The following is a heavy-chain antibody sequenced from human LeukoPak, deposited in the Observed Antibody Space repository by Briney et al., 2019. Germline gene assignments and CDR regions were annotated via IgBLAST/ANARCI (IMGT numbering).Heavy chain of an antibody. Sequence: SQTLSLTCPVSGGSISRGGNYCSWIRQHPGKSLEWIGYIYYSGSTYYNPSLKSRVTISVDTSKNQFSLKLSSVTAADTAVYYCARDRHIGYFDYWGQGTLVTVSS. J-gene: IGHJ4*02. CDR2: IYYSGST. V-gene: IGHV4-31*03. CDR1: GGSISRGGNY. CDR3: ARDRHIGYFDY.